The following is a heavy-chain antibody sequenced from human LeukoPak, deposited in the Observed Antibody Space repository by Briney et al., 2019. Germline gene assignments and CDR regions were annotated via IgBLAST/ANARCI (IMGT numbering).Heavy chain of an antibody. V-gene: IGHV1-2*04. Sequence: ASVKVSCKASGYTFTGYYMHWVRQAPGQGLEWMGWINPNSGGTNYAQKFQGWVTMTRDTSISTAYMELSRLRSDDTAVYYCARDYVERYFDWLHVPTDYYYYGMDVWGQGTTVTVSS. CDR2: INPNSGGT. CDR1: GYTFTGYY. D-gene: IGHD3-9*01. J-gene: IGHJ6*02. CDR3: ARDYVERYFDWLHVPTDYYYYGMDV.